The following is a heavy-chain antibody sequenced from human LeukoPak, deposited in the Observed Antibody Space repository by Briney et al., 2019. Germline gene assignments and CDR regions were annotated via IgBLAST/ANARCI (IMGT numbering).Heavy chain of an antibody. V-gene: IGHV4-4*02. J-gene: IGHJ4*02. CDR2: IYHSGST. CDR1: GGSISSSNW. CDR3: YTYFYDSSGTYFDY. Sequence: SSETLSLTCAVSGGSISSSNWWSWVSQPPGKGLEWIGEIYHSGSTNYNPSLKSRVTISVDKSKDQFSLKLSSVTAADTAVYYCYTYFYDSSGTYFDYWGQGTLVTVSS. D-gene: IGHD3-22*01.